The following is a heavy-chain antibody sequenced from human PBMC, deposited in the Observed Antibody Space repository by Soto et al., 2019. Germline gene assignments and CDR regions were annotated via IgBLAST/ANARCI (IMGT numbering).Heavy chain of an antibody. Sequence: QVQLQESGPGLVKPSQTLSLTCTVSGGSISSGDYYWSWIRQPPGKGLEWIGYIYYSGNTHYNPALKSRVTISVDTSKNQFSLRLRSVTAADTAVYYCARVGGPTKLRFDWFDPWGQGTLVTVSS. CDR2: IYYSGNT. CDR3: ARVGGPTKLRFDWFDP. D-gene: IGHD4-17*01. J-gene: IGHJ5*02. V-gene: IGHV4-30-4*01. CDR1: GGSISSGDYY.